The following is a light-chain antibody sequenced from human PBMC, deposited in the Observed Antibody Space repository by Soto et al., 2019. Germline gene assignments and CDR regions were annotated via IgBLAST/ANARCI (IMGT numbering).Light chain of an antibody. J-gene: IGKJ1*01. CDR1: QEISNY. V-gene: IGKV1-33*01. CDR2: DAS. Sequence: DIQMIQSPSSLSASVGDRVSITCQASQEISNYLNWYQQKPGKAPKLLIYDASNLERGDPSRLSGRGSGTDFTFTISSLQPEDFATYYCQQYDHLPRTFGRGTKVEIK. CDR3: QQYDHLPRT.